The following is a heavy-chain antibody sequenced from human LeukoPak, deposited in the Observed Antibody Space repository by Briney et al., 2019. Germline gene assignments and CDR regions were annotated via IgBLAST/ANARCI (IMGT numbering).Heavy chain of an antibody. D-gene: IGHD6-25*01. V-gene: IGHV4-59*08. J-gene: IGHJ4*02. CDR3: ARHTASRSGGDFDY. Sequence: SETLSLTCTVSGRSISGYYWLWIRQPTGKGLEWVAYIYYGGSTVYTPPLKSRVTISVDPSKTQLSLELSSVTAADTAVYYCARHTASRSGGDFDYWGQGTLVTVSS. CDR1: GRSISGYY. CDR2: IYYGGST.